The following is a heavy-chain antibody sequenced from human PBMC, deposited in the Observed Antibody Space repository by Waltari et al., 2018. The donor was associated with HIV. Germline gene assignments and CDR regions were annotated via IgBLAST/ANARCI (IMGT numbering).Heavy chain of an antibody. V-gene: IGHV3-74*01. CDR3: VRGPNAWVGVDY. Sequence: EVQLVESGGGLVQPGGSLRLSCAASGFTFSRYWMHWVRQPPGKGLVWVPRLNTYGSHTGYADSVRGRFTISRDNAKSTLYLQMNSLKVEDMAVYYCVRGPNAWVGVDYWGPGTLVTVSS. J-gene: IGHJ4*02. D-gene: IGHD3-10*01. CDR1: GFTFSRYW. CDR2: LNTYGSHT.